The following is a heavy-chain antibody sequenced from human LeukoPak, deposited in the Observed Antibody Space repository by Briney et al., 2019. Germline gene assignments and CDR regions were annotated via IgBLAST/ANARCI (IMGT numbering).Heavy chain of an antibody. V-gene: IGHV3-30*14. CDR3: ARSRGTAMVRGGAFDY. J-gene: IGHJ4*02. CDR1: GFNFNDYA. CDR2: ISYDGGFK. Sequence: GGSLRLSCAVSGFNFNDYAMHWLRQAPGKGLEWVAVISYDGGFKYYADSLKGRFTISRDNSKNTLYLQMNSLRAEDTAVYYCARSRGTAMVRGGAFDYWGQGTLVTVSS. D-gene: IGHD5-18*01.